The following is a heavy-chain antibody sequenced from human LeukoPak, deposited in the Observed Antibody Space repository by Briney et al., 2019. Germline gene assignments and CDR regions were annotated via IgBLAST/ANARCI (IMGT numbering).Heavy chain of an antibody. CDR2: ISSSSTTI. CDR3: ARDGRVELWYTAYYFDY. CDR1: GFTFSSYS. D-gene: IGHD5-18*01. V-gene: IGHV3-48*01. Sequence: GGSLRLSCAASGFTFSSYSMNWARQAPGKGLEWVSYISSSSTTIYYADSVKGRFSASRDNAKNSLYLQMNSLRAEDTAVYYCARDGRVELWYTAYYFDYWGQGTLVTVSS. J-gene: IGHJ4*02.